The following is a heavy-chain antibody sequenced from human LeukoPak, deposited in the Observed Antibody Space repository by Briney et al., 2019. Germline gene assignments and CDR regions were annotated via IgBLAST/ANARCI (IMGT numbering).Heavy chain of an antibody. J-gene: IGHJ3*02. Sequence: KTSETLSLTCAVSGDSISNHIYYWDWTRQTPGKGLEWIGAVYYTGNAYYNPSLKSRVTISVDTSDNRFSLHLSSVNAADTAIYYCARLRALSGHRGAFDIWGQGTLVTVSS. CDR2: VYYTGNA. V-gene: IGHV4-39*01. CDR1: GDSISNHIYY. D-gene: IGHD5/OR15-5a*01. CDR3: ARLRALSGHRGAFDI.